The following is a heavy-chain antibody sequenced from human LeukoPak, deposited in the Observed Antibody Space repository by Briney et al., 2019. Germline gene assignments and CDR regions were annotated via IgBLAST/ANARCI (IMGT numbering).Heavy chain of an antibody. D-gene: IGHD3-10*01. CDR3: ASGESLVGHTTFQH. CDR1: GGSISSSSYY. J-gene: IGHJ1*01. Sequence: SETLSLTCTVSGGSISSSSYYWGWIRQPPGKGREWIGSIYYSGSTYYNPSLKSRVTISVDTSKNQFSLKLSSVTAADTAVYYCASGESLVGHTTFQHWGQGTLVTVSS. CDR2: IYYSGST. V-gene: IGHV4-39*01.